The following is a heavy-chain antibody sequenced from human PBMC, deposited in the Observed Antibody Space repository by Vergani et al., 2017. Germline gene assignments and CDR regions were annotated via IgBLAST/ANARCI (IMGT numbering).Heavy chain of an antibody. CDR3: ARDVRGSSSPPNY. CDR2: ISSSSSYI. CDR1: GFTFSSYS. D-gene: IGHD6-6*01. Sequence: EVQLVESGGGLVKPGGSLRLSCAASGFTFSSYSMNWVRQAPGKGLEWVSSISSSSSYIYYADSVKGRFTISRDNAKNSLYLQMNSLRAEDTAVYYCARDVRGSSSPPNYWGQGTLVTVSS. V-gene: IGHV3-21*01. J-gene: IGHJ4*02.